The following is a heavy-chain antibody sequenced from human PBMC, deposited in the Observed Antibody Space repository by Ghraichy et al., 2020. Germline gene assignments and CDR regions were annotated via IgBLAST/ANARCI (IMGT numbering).Heavy chain of an antibody. Sequence: ASVKVSCKASGYTFTGYYMHWVRQAPGQGLELMGWINPNSGGTNYAQKFHGRVTMTRDTSISTAYMELSRLRSDDTAVYYCGRISSGWFGRGWFDPWGQGTLVTVSS. CDR3: GRISSGWFGRGWFDP. J-gene: IGHJ5*02. CDR1: GYTFTGYY. V-gene: IGHV1-2*02. D-gene: IGHD6-19*01. CDR2: INPNSGGT.